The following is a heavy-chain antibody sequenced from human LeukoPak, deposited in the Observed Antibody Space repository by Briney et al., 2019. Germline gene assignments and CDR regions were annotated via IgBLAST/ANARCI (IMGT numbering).Heavy chain of an antibody. J-gene: IGHJ4*02. V-gene: IGHV3-23*01. CDR2: ISGSGGET. CDR1: GFTFTTYA. Sequence: PGGSLRLSCATSGFTFTTYAMTWVRQAPGKGLEWVSAISGSGGETYYADSVKGRFTISRDNSKNTLYLQMNSLRAEDTAVYYCAKALWMGYSSGWYPFDYWGQGTLVTVSS. CDR3: AKALWMGYSSGWYPFDY. D-gene: IGHD6-19*01.